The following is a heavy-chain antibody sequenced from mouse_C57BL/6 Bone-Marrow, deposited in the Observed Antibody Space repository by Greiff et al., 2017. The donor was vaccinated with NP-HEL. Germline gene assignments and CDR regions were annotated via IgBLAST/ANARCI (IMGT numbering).Heavy chain of an antibody. D-gene: IGHD1-1*01. CDR2: ISSGGSYT. V-gene: IGHV5-6*02. J-gene: IGHJ2*01. Sequence: EVMLVESGGDLVKPGGSLKLSCAASGFTFSSYGMSWVRQTPDKRLEWVATISSGGSYTYYPDSVKGRFTISRDNAKNTLYLQMSSLKSEDTARYYCARRYGSPYFDYWGQGTTLTVSS. CDR1: GFTFSSYG. CDR3: ARRYGSPYFDY.